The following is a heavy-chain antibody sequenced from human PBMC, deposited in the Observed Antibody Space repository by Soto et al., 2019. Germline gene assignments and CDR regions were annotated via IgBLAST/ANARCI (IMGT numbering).Heavy chain of an antibody. V-gene: IGHV3-23*01. J-gene: IGHJ3*01. CDR3: ANDTVRGSSFWSGYHSDGLDD. Sequence: EVKLLESGGGLARPGGSLRLSCVGSGFTFDSYAITWVRQAPGGRLQWIAAISGSADGTDYAHSVWGRFTISRDNAKKTEHLQMDSLRVEDTAVYICANDTVRGSSFWSGYHSDGLDDWGQGTLVTV. CDR1: GFTFDSYA. CDR2: ISGSADGT. D-gene: IGHD3-3*01.